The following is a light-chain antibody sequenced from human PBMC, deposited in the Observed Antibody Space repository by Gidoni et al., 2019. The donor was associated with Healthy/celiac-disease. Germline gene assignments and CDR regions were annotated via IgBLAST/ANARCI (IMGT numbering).Light chain of an antibody. CDR1: NTGSKS. J-gene: IGLJ2*01. V-gene: IGLV3-21*03. Sequence: SCVLTQPPSVSVAPGKTARITWGGNNTGSKSGHCDQQNPAQAPVLVVHDDSDRPSRIPELFSGSNAGNTATLTISRVAAGDEADYYGQVWDSSSDHPAVFGGGTKLTVL. CDR3: QVWDSSSDHPAV. CDR2: DDS.